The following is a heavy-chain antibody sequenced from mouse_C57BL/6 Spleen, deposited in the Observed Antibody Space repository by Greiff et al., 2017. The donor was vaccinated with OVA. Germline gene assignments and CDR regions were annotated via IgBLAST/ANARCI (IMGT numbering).Heavy chain of an antibody. CDR1: GYTFTSYW. CDR2: IYPGSGST. V-gene: IGHV1-55*01. J-gene: IGHJ4*01. Sequence: QVQLQQSGAELVKPGASVKMSCKASGYTFTSYWITWVKQRPGQGLEWIGDIYPGSGSTNYNEKFKSKATLTVDTSSSTAYMQLSSLTSEDSAVYYCARGKGNYSYYAMDYWGQGTSVTVSS. D-gene: IGHD2-1*01. CDR3: ARGKGNYSYYAMDY.